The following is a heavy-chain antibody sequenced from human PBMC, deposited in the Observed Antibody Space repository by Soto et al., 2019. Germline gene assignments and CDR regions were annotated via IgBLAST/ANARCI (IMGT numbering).Heavy chain of an antibody. Sequence: QVQLQESGPGLVKPSETLSLTCTVSGGSISSYYWSWIRQPAGKGLEWIGRIYTSGSTNYNPSLKSRVTMSVDTSKNQFSLKLSSVTAADTAVYYCARDRGYARDYYYYYGMDVWGQGTTVTVSS. V-gene: IGHV4-4*07. D-gene: IGHD2-2*01. CDR2: IYTSGST. J-gene: IGHJ6*02. CDR3: ARDRGYARDYYYYYGMDV. CDR1: GGSISSYY.